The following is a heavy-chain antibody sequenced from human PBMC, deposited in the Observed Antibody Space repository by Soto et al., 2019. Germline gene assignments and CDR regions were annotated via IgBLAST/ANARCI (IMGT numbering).Heavy chain of an antibody. Sequence: QITLKESGPTLVKPTQTLTLTCTFSGFSLNTDGVGVGWIRQPPGKALEWLAIIYWDDDKRYSPSLRSRLTITKDTSKNHVVLTMTNMDPVDTATYYCIHRLSGYYFDYWGQGTLVTVSS. V-gene: IGHV2-5*02. CDR1: GFSLNTDGVG. CDR3: IHRLSGYYFDY. CDR2: IYWDDDK. J-gene: IGHJ4*02. D-gene: IGHD3-3*02.